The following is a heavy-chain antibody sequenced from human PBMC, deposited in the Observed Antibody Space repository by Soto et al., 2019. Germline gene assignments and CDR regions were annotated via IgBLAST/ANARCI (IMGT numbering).Heavy chain of an antibody. D-gene: IGHD3-9*01. CDR3: TRHLPHDIYYWYFDL. CDR1: GFTFSGSA. J-gene: IGHJ2*01. CDR2: IRSKANSYAT. Sequence: EVQLVESGGGLVQPGGSLKLSCAASGFTFSGSAMHWVRQASGKGLEWVGRIRSKANSYATAYAASVKGRFTISRDDSKNTAYLQMNSLKTEDTAVYYCTRHLPHDIYYWYFDLWGRGTLVTVSS. V-gene: IGHV3-73*02.